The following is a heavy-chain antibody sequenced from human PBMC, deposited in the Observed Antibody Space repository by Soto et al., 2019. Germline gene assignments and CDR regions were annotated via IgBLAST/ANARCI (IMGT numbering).Heavy chain of an antibody. CDR2: FYSGST. V-gene: IGHV4-39*01. CDR1: GGSINRRTSY. J-gene: IGHJ5*02. CDR3: ATTRGIAVGGSFDH. D-gene: IGHD6-19*01. Sequence: SETLSLTCTVSGGSINRRTSYCAWIRQSPGKGPEWMATFYSGSTYYNPSLKSRLTMSVGTSTNQFSLRLRSVAAPDTAVYYCATTRGIAVGGSFDHWGQGTLVTVSS.